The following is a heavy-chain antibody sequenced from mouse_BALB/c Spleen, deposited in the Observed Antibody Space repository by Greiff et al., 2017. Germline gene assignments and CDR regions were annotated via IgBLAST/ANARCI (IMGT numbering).Heavy chain of an antibody. CDR1: GYTFTSYY. D-gene: IGHD2-4*01. J-gene: IGHJ3*01. CDR3: ARSAYYDYEFAY. V-gene: IGHV1S56*01. CDR2: IYPGNVNT. Sequence: QVQLQQSGPELVKPGASVRISCKASGYTFTSYYIHWVKQRPGQGLEWIGWIYPGNVNTKYNEKFKGKATLTADKSSSTAYMQLSSLTSEDSAVYVCARSAYYDYEFAYWGQGTLVTVSA.